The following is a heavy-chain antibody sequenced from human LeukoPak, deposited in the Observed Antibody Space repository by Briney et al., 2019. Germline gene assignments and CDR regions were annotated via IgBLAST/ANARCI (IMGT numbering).Heavy chain of an antibody. D-gene: IGHD3-22*01. CDR2: IYYSGST. CDR3: ARDSDYYDSSGLTWFDP. CDR1: GGSISSSSYY. J-gene: IGHJ5*02. V-gene: IGHV4-39*07. Sequence: SETLSLTCTVSGGSISSSSYYWGWIRQPPGKGLEWIGSIYYSGSTYYNPSLKSRVTISVDTSKNQFSLKLSSVTAADTAVYYCARDSDYYDSSGLTWFDPWGQGTLVTVSS.